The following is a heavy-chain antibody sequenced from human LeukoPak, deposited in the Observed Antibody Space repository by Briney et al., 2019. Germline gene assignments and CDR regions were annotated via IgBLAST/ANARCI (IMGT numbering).Heavy chain of an antibody. V-gene: IGHV4-59*01. D-gene: IGHD2-2*01. J-gene: IGHJ6*02. CDR2: IYNSVGN. CDR3: ARARCSSTSCYIHYGMDV. CDR1: GGSTSSKY. Sequence: PESLSLTCTVSGGSTSSKYSSWIRPLPGKGLEWIGYIYNSVGNNYNPSLKIRVTIAVYTSKNQFSLKLISLTAADTAVYYCARARCSSTSCYIHYGMDVWGQGTTVTVSS.